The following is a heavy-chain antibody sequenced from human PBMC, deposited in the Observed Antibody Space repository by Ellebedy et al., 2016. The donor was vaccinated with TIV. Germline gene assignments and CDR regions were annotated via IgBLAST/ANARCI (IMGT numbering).Heavy chain of an antibody. V-gene: IGHV1-2*02. J-gene: IGHJ4*02. CDR1: GYVFTVYY. D-gene: IGHD5-24*01. Sequence: ASVKVSCKASGYVFTVYYIHWMRQAAGQGLEWMGWINPNSGSTNIAQKFQARITMTRDTSINTVFMELSELRSDDTATYYCARINYRTYYFDYWGQGSLVTVFS. CDR3: ARINYRTYYFDY. CDR2: INPNSGST.